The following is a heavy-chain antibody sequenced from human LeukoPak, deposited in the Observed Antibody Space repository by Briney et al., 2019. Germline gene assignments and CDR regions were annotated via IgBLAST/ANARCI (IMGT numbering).Heavy chain of an antibody. CDR3: ARIIEMATIFAPFDP. J-gene: IGHJ5*02. CDR2: IYYSGST. V-gene: IGHV4-34*01. CDR1: GGSFSGYY. Sequence: SETLSLTCAVYGGSFSGYYWGWIRQPPGKGLEWIGSIYYSGSTYYSPSLKSRVTISVDTSKNQFSLKLSSVTAADTAVYYCARIIEMATIFAPFDPWGQGTLVTVSS. D-gene: IGHD5-24*01.